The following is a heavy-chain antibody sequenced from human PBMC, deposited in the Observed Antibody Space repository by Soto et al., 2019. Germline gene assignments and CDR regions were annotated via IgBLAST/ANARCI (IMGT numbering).Heavy chain of an antibody. V-gene: IGHV4-59*01. D-gene: IGHD3-22*01. CDR2: IYYSGST. Sequence: KPSETLSLTCTVSGGSISSYYWSWIRQPPGKGLEWIGYIYYSGSTNYNPSLKSRVTISVDTSKNQFSLKLSSVTAADTAVYYCARGGSGYYYDYWGQGTLVTVSS. CDR3: ARGGSGYYYDY. J-gene: IGHJ4*02. CDR1: GGSISSYY.